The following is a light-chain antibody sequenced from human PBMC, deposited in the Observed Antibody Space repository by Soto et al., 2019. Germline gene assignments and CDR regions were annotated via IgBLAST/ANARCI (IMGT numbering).Light chain of an antibody. J-gene: IGKJ4*01. Sequence: DIQMTQSPSSVSASVGDRVTITCRASQGISSWLSWYQQKPGRPPKLLIYTASSLQSEVPSRFSGRGSGTDFTLTLSSLQPEDFATYYCQQATSFPLTLGGGTKVAIK. CDR1: QGISSW. CDR3: QQATSFPLT. V-gene: IGKV1-12*01. CDR2: TAS.